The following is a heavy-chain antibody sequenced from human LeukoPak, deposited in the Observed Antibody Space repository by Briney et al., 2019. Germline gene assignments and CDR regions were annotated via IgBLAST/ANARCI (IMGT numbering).Heavy chain of an antibody. J-gene: IGHJ4*02. Sequence: APVKVSCKASGYTFTSYAMNWVRQAPGQGLEWMGWINTNTGNPTYAQGFTGRFVFSLDTSVSTAYLQISSLKAEDTAVYYCASPSIAAAGTRVDYWGQGTLVTVSS. CDR1: GYTFTSYA. CDR2: INTNTGNP. CDR3: ASPSIAAAGTRVDY. V-gene: IGHV7-4-1*02. D-gene: IGHD6-13*01.